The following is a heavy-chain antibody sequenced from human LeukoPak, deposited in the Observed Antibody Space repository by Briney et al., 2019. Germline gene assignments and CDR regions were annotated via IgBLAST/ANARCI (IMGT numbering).Heavy chain of an antibody. Sequence: GASVKVSCKAPGYTFTSYYMHWVRQAPGQGLEWMGWISAYNGNTNYAQKLQGRVTMTTDTSTSTAYMELRSLRSDDTAVYYCARTGNWAPDYWGQGTLVTVSS. CDR1: GYTFTSYY. V-gene: IGHV1-18*04. J-gene: IGHJ4*02. CDR2: ISAYNGNT. D-gene: IGHD1-14*01. CDR3: ARTGNWAPDY.